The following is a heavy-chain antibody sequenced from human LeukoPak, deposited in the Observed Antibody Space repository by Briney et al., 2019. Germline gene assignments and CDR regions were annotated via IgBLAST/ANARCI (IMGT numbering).Heavy chain of an antibody. CDR3: ARDRNGGTLDY. CDR1: GFTFSSYA. J-gene: IGHJ4*02. CDR2: ISYDGSNK. V-gene: IGHV3-30-3*01. D-gene: IGHD4-23*01. Sequence: GGSLRLSCAASGFTFSSYAMHWVRQAPGKGLEWVAVISYDGSNKYYAESVKGRFTISRDNSKNTLYLQMNSLRAEDTAVYYCARDRNGGTLDYWGQGTLVTVSS.